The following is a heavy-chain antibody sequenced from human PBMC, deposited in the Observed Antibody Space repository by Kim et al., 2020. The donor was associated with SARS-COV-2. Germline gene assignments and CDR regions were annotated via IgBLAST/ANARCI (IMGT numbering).Heavy chain of an antibody. CDR3: ARRFGDYEGYFDY. Sequence: GGSLRLSCVASGFTFSTYAMNWVRQAPGKGLEWVSHISGSGDSTHYADSVRGRFTISRDNVKNTLSLQISSLRVEDTAVYYCARRFGDYEGYFDYWGQG. CDR2: ISGSGDST. D-gene: IGHD4-17*01. CDR1: GFTFSTYA. V-gene: IGHV3-23*01. J-gene: IGHJ4*02.